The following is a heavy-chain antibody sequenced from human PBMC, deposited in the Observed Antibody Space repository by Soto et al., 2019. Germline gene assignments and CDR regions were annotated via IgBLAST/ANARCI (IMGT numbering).Heavy chain of an antibody. CDR1: VFSLIDARMG. V-gene: IGHV2-26*01. D-gene: IGHD3-10*01. J-gene: IGHJ3*02. CDR2: IFADDGK. CDR3: STTSAPYFYGPGHTDCFDI. Sequence: QVTLKESGPALVKPTETLTLTRTVSVFSLIDARMGVSWIRQPPGKALEWVAHIFADDGKAYTTPLRSRPTISXHXXASQVVLTMTDTDPVDSATYYCSTTSAPYFYGPGHTDCFDIWCQGIVVTVSS.